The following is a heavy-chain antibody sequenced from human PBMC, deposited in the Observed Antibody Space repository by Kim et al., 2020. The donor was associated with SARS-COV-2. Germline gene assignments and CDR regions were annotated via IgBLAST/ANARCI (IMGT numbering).Heavy chain of an antibody. CDR3: ARDTMGAAFDY. J-gene: IGHJ4*02. V-gene: IGHV3-11*01. Sequence: GGSLRLSCAASGFTFSDYYMSWIRQAPGKGLEWVSYISSSGSTIYYADSVKGRFTISRDNAKTTLYLQLNSLRAEDTAVYYCARDTMGAAFDYWGQGTLVTVSS. CDR2: ISSSGSTI. CDR1: GFTFSDYY. D-gene: IGHD1-26*01.